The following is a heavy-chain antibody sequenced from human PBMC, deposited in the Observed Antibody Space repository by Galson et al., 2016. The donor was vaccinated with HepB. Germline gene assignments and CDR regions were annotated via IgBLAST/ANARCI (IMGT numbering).Heavy chain of an antibody. V-gene: IGHV7-4-1*02. J-gene: IGHJ5*02. CDR2: INTDTGNP. D-gene: IGHD6-19*01. Sequence: SVKVSCKASGYTFTSYAMNWVRQAPGQGLEWMGWINTDTGNPTYVQGFTGRFVFSLDTSVSTGYLQISSLKPEDTAVYYCARDPRGSAWGGIDPWGQGTLVTVSS. CDR3: ARDPRGSAWGGIDP. CDR1: GYTFTSYA.